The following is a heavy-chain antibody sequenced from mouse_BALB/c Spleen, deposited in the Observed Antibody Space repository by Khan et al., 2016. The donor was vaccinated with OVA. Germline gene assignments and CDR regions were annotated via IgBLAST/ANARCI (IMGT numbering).Heavy chain of an antibody. J-gene: IGHJ4*01. CDR1: GYSITSDYA. CDR3: ARDSSRYNYAMDY. V-gene: IGHV3-2*02. D-gene: IGHD2-12*01. CDR2: INYSGST. Sequence: EVQLQESGPGLVKPSQSLSLTCTVTGYSITSDYAWNWIRQFPGNKLEWMGSINYSGSTNYNPSLKSRISITRDTSKKQFFLQLNSVTTEDTATYYCARDSSRYNYAMDYWGQGTAVTVSS.